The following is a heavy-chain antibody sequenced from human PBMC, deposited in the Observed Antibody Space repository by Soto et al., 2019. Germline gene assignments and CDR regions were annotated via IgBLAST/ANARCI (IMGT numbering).Heavy chain of an antibody. J-gene: IGHJ5*02. Sequence: QVQLQESGPGLVKPSETLSLTCTVSGGSMSNYYWSWIRQPPGKGLEWIGYIYYSGSTNYNPSLKSRVTISVDTSKNQFSLKLSSVTAADTAVYYCARHVPARVGFDPWGHGTLVTASS. CDR1: GGSMSNYY. CDR3: ARHVPARVGFDP. V-gene: IGHV4-59*08. CDR2: IYYSGST.